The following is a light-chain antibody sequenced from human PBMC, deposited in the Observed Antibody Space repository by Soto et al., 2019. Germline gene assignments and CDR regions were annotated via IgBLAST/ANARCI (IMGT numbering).Light chain of an antibody. CDR2: GAS. V-gene: IGKV3-20*01. Sequence: EIVLTQSPGTLSLSPGERVTLSCRASQRVTNSYLAWYQQKPGQAPRLLIYGASSRATGIPDRFSGGGSGTDFTLTISTPEPEDFAVYNCQQYGSSPLTFGQGTKVDIK. CDR1: QRVTNSY. CDR3: QQYGSSPLT. J-gene: IGKJ1*01.